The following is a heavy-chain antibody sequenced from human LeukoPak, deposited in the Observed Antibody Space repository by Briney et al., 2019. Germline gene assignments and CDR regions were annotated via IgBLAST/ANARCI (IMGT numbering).Heavy chain of an antibody. V-gene: IGHV1-69*13. D-gene: IGHD3-22*01. CDR1: GGTFISYA. CDR3: HYYDSSGLPYDAFDI. Sequence: GASVKVSCKASGGTFISYAISWVRQAPGQGLEWMGGIIPIFGTANYAQKFQGRVTVTADESTSTAYMELSSLRSEDTAVYYCHYYDSSGLPYDAFDIWGQGTMVTVSS. J-gene: IGHJ3*02. CDR2: IIPIFGTA.